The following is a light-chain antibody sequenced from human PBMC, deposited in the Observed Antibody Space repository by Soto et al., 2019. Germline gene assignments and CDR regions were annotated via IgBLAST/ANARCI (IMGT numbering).Light chain of an antibody. J-gene: IGKJ1*01. CDR2: GAS. V-gene: IGKV3-20*01. CDR3: QQYGSSPPT. Sequence: EIVLTQSPGTLSLSPGERATLSCRASQSVSRNSLAWYQQRPGQAPRLLIFGASSRATGIPDRVSGSGSGTDFTLTISRLEPEDFAVYYCQQYGSSPPTFGQGKKVEIK. CDR1: QSVSRNS.